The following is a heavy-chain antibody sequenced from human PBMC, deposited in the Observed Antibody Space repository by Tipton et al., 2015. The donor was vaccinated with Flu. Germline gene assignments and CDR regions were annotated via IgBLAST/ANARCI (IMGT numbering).Heavy chain of an antibody. CDR3: ARGGLDPSRHYGMDV. V-gene: IGHV1-3*03. Sequence: QLVQSGPEVKKPGASVKVSCKASGYTFTSYAMHWVRQAPGQRLEWMGWINAGNGNTKYSQEFQGRVTITRDTSASTAYMELSSLRSEDMAVYYCARGGLDPSRHYGMDVWRQGTTVTVSS. D-gene: IGHD3-10*01. J-gene: IGHJ6*02. CDR2: INAGNGNT. CDR1: GYTFTSYA.